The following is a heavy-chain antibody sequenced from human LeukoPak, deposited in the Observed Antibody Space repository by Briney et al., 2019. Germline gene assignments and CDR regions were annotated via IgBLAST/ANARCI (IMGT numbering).Heavy chain of an antibody. CDR2: INHSGST. Sequence: SETLSLTCAVYGGSFSGYYWSWIRQPPGKGLEWIGEINHSGSTNYNPSLKSRVTISVDTSKNHFSLKLSSVTAADTAVYYCARRYSSSWYSDYWGQGTLVTVSS. CDR3: ARRYSSSWYSDY. V-gene: IGHV4-34*01. J-gene: IGHJ4*02. CDR1: GGSFSGYY. D-gene: IGHD6-13*01.